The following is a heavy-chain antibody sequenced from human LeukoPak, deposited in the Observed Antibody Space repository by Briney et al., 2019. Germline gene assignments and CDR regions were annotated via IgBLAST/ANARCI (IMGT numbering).Heavy chain of an antibody. J-gene: IGHJ4*02. Sequence: SETLSLTCTVSGGSIGSYYWSWIRQPPGKGLEWIGYIYYTGSTNYNPSLKSRVTISVDTSKNQFSLKLSSVTAADTAVYYCAIDNSRPVITLDHWGQGTLVTVSS. CDR2: IYYTGST. D-gene: IGHD3-10*01. CDR1: GGSIGSYY. CDR3: AIDNSRPVITLDH. V-gene: IGHV4-59*01.